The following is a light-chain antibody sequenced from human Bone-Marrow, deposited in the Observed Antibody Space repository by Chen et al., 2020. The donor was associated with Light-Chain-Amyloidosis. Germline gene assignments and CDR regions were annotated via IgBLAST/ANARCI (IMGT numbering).Light chain of an antibody. CDR2: RDT. CDR3: QSADSSGTYEVI. V-gene: IGLV3-25*03. CDR1: DLPTKY. J-gene: IGLJ2*01. Sequence: YELTPPPSLSVSPRPTGRLTCSGDDLPTKYAYWYQQKPGQAPVLVIHRDTERPSGISERFSGSSSGTTATLTISGVQAEDEADYHCQSADSSGTYEVIFGGGTKLTVL.